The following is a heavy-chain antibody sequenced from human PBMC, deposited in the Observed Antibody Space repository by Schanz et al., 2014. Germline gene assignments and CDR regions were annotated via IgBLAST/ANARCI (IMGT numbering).Heavy chain of an antibody. CDR2: INPSGGGT. CDR3: ARSNYYDNSDYYNSFDY. CDR1: GYTFSSYG. J-gene: IGHJ4*02. D-gene: IGHD3-22*01. V-gene: IGHV1-46*01. Sequence: QVQLVQSGAEVKKPGASVKVSCKTSGYTFSSYGITWVRQAPGQGLEWMGIINPSGGGTSYAQKFQGRVTNTADKSTSTAYMDLSSLRPEDTAVYYCARSNYYDNSDYYNSFDYWGQGTLVTVSS.